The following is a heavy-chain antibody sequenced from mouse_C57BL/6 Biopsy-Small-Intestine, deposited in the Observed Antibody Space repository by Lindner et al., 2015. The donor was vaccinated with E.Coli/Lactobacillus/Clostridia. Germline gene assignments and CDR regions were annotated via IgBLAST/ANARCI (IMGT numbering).Heavy chain of an antibody. J-gene: IGHJ3*01. Sequence: VQLQESGTELVRPGASVKLSCTGSDFNIKDDYIHWMKQRPEQGLEWIGRIDPANGNTKYAPKFQDKATITADTSSNTAYLQLSSLTSEGTAVYYCARASYYSNFVPFAYWGQGTLVTVSA. V-gene: IGHV14-3*01. CDR3: ARASYYSNFVPFAY. CDR2: IDPANGNT. D-gene: IGHD2-5*01. CDR1: DFNIKDDY.